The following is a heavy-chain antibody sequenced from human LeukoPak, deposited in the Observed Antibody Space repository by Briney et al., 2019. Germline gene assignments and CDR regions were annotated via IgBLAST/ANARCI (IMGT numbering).Heavy chain of an antibody. CDR2: INHSGTT. D-gene: IGHD2-15*01. CDR1: GASFSGSY. CDR3: AREACSSGSCDAFDI. V-gene: IGHV4-34*01. Sequence: SETLSLTCAVFGASFSGSYWSSIRQSPGKGLEWIGEINHSGTTNYNPSLKSRVIMSVDTSKNQFSLKLSSVTAADTAVYYCAREACSSGSCDAFDIWGQGTMVTVSS. J-gene: IGHJ3*02.